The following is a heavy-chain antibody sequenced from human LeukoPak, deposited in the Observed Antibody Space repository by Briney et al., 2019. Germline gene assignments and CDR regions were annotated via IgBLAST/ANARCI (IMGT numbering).Heavy chain of an antibody. D-gene: IGHD4-17*01. CDR3: AKDVDNGDYVVY. CDR1: GFTFSSYA. J-gene: IGHJ4*02. CDR2: IGSSGDIT. V-gene: IGHV3-23*01. Sequence: HTGGSLRLSCAASGFTFSSYAMSWVRQAPGMGLEWVSSIGSSGDITYYADSVKGRFTISRDNSKNTLYLQMNSLRAEDTAVYYCAKDVDNGDYVVYWGQGTLVTVSS.